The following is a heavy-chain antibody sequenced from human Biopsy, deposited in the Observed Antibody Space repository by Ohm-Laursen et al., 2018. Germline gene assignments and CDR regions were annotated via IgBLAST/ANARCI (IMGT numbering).Heavy chain of an antibody. V-gene: IGHV1-69*01. CDR3: AKRGVERGRPLAY. Sequence: SSVKVSCKASGGTFSSFGIGWVRQAPGQGLEWMGEINSMFGTTNYAQTFQGRVTITADESTSTAYMEASSLRSEDTAVYYCAKRGVERGRPLAYWGQGTLVTVSS. CDR1: GGTFSSFG. J-gene: IGHJ4*02. D-gene: IGHD3-16*01. CDR2: INSMFGTT.